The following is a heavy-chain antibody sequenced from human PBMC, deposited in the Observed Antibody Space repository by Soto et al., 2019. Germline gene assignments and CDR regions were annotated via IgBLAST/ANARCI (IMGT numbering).Heavy chain of an antibody. J-gene: IGHJ6*02. CDR2: IYYSGST. V-gene: IGHV4-31*03. Sequence: SETLSLTCTVSGGSISSGGYYWSWIRQHPGKGLEWIGYIYYSGSTYYNPSLKSRVTISVDTSKNQFSLKLSSVTAADTAVYYCARIAAAGTQSNYYYGMDVWGQGTTVTVSS. D-gene: IGHD6-13*01. CDR3: ARIAAAGTQSNYYYGMDV. CDR1: GGSISSGGYY.